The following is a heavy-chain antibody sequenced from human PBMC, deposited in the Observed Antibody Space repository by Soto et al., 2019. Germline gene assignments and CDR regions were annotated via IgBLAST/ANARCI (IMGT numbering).Heavy chain of an antibody. V-gene: IGHV3-48*02. CDR3: ARPEYSSSSYGMDV. Sequence: GGSLRLSCAASGFTFSSYSMNWVRQAQGKGPEWVSYISSSSSTIYYADSVKGRFTISRDNAKNSLYLQMNSLRDEDTAVYYCARPEYSSSSYGMDVWGQGTTVTVSS. CDR2: ISSSSSTI. D-gene: IGHD6-6*01. CDR1: GFTFSSYS. J-gene: IGHJ6*02.